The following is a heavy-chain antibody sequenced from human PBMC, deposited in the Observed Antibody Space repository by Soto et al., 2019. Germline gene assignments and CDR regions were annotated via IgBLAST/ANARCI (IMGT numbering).Heavy chain of an antibody. CDR2: IYNGGST. V-gene: IGHV4-30-4*01. D-gene: IGHD2-21*01. CDR3: ASEPVGLDTISYFDY. CDR1: GDSVSSVGFH. Sequence: SETLSLTCTVSGDSVSSVGFHWAWLRRPPGKGLEWIGYIYNGGSTYYRPSLESRMDMSLDATRNHYSLRLTSVTAADTAVYFCASEPVGLDTISYFDYWGQGKLVTVSS. J-gene: IGHJ4*02.